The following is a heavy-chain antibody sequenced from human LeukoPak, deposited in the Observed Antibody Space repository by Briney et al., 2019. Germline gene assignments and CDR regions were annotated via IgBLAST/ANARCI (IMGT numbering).Heavy chain of an antibody. V-gene: IGHV3-23*01. D-gene: IGHD6-19*01. J-gene: IGHJ6*02. CDR1: GFTFSSYA. CDR3: AKGPPTSYSSGWYLYGMDV. Sequence: GGSLRLSCAASGFTFSSYAMSWVRQAPGKGLEWVSAISGSGGSTYYADSVKGRFTISRDNSKNTLYLQMNSLRAEDTAVCYCAKGPPTSYSSGWYLYGMDVWGQGTTVTVSS. CDR2: ISGSGGST.